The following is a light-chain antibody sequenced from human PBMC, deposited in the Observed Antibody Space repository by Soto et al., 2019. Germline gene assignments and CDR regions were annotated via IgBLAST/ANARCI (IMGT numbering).Light chain of an antibody. J-gene: IGKJ1*01. CDR3: LQYGSSPWT. V-gene: IGKV3-20*01. CDR1: QSVSSSY. Sequence: EIVLTQSPGTLSLSPGERATLSCRASQSVSSSYLAWYQQKPGQAPRLLIYGASSRATGTPDRFSGSGSGKDFTLSSSRLETEDFAVYYCLQYGSSPWTFGQGNKVEI. CDR2: GAS.